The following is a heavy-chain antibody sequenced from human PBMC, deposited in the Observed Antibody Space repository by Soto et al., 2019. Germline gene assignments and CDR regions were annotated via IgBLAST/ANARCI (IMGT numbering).Heavy chain of an antibody. D-gene: IGHD2-2*01. CDR1: GFTFDDYA. CDR3: AKVVVEVTDTVWY. V-gene: IGHV3-9*01. J-gene: IGHJ4*02. CDR2: ITWNSGRI. Sequence: SLGLSCASSGFTFDDYAMHWVRQAPGKGLEWVSGITWNSGRIGYADSVKGRFTISRDNAKNSLYLQMNSLREEDTALYHCAKVVVEVTDTVWYWGQGTLVTVAS.